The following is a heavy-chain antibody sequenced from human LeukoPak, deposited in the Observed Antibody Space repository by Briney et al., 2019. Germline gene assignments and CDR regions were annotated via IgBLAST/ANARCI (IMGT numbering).Heavy chain of an antibody. J-gene: IGHJ4*02. V-gene: IGHV3-20*04. CDR2: INWNGGST. CDR1: GFTVSSNY. Sequence: GGSLRLSCAASGFTVSSNYMSWVRQAPGKGLEWVSGINWNGGSTGYADSVKGRFTISRDNAKNSLYLQMNSLRAEDTALYYCARGGGSRSSVWGQGTLVTVSS. D-gene: IGHD1-26*01. CDR3: ARGGGSRSSV.